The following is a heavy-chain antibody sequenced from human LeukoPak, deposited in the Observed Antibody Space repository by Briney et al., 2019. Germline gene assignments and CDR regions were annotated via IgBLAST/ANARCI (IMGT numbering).Heavy chain of an antibody. CDR1: GGSISSYY. J-gene: IGHJ3*02. V-gene: IGHV4-4*07. CDR2: IYTSGST. CDR3: ARGIATITQDSFDI. D-gene: IGHD1-14*01. Sequence: SETLSLTCTVSGGSISSYYWSWIWQPAGKGLEWIGRIYTSGSTNYNPSLRSRVTMSVDTSKNQFSLRLRSVTAADTALYYCARGIATITQDSFDIWGLGTMVTVSS.